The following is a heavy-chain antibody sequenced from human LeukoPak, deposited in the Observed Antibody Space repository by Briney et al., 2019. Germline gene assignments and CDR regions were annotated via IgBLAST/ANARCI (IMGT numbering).Heavy chain of an antibody. Sequence: SETLSLTCAVSGGSISSSNWWSWIRQPPGKGLEWIGEIYHSGSTNYNPSLKSRVTISVDTSKNQFSLKLSSVTAADTAVYYCARARYYDFWSGYYNYYYYYMDVWGKGTTVTVSS. CDR1: GGSISSSNW. D-gene: IGHD3-3*01. CDR2: IYHSGST. J-gene: IGHJ6*03. V-gene: IGHV4-4*02. CDR3: ARARYYDFWSGYYNYYYYYMDV.